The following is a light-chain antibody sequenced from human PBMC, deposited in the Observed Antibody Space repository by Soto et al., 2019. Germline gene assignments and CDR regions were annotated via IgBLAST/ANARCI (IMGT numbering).Light chain of an antibody. J-gene: IGLJ3*02. Sequence: QSALTQPRSVSGSPGQSVTISCTGTNSDIGGYNYVSWYQQHPGKAPKVMIYDVNRRPSGVPDRFSGSKSGNTASLTISGLQAEDEADYYCCSYAGRYNFWVFGGGTKLTVL. CDR1: NSDIGGYNY. CDR3: CSYAGRYNFWV. CDR2: DVN. V-gene: IGLV2-11*01.